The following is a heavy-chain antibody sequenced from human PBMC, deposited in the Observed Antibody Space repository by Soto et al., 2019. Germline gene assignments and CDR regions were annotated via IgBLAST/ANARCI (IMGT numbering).Heavy chain of an antibody. Sequence: QVQLQQWGAGLLTPSETLSLTCAVYGGSFSGYYWSWIRQPPGKGLEWIGEINHSGSTNYNPSLKSRVTISVDTSKNQVSLKLSSVTAADTAVYYCASGGSESWFDPWGQGTLVTVSS. J-gene: IGHJ5*02. CDR2: INHSGST. V-gene: IGHV4-34*01. CDR3: ASGGSESWFDP. CDR1: GGSFSGYY.